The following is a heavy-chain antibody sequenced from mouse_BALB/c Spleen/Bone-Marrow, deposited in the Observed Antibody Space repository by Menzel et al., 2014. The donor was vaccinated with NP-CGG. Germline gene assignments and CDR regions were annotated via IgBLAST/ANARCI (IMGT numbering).Heavy chain of an antibody. CDR1: GFTFRSYD. J-gene: IGHJ3*01. CDR2: IYPGDGST. Sequence: VKLMESGPELVKPGALVKISCKASGFTFRSYDINWVKQRPGQGLEWIGWIYPGDGSTKYNEKFKGKATLTADKSSSTAYMQLSSLTSDNSAVYFCARSGDGSGYGFAYWGQGTLVTVSA. CDR3: ARSGDGSGYGFAY. D-gene: IGHD3-2*01. V-gene: IGHV1S56*01.